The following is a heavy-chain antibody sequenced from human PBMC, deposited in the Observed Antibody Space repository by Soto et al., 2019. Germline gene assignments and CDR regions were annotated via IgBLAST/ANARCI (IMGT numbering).Heavy chain of an antibody. J-gene: IGHJ4*02. Sequence: PSETLSLTCAVSGYPISSGYYWGWIRQPPGKGLEWLGIIHHSGSTYYKPSLRSRITISVDTSKNQFSLKMPSVTAADTAVYYCARSSGYVPGGYWGQGILVTVSS. CDR2: IHHSGST. CDR3: ARSSGYVPGGY. CDR1: GYPISSGYY. D-gene: IGHD5-12*01. V-gene: IGHV4-38-2*01.